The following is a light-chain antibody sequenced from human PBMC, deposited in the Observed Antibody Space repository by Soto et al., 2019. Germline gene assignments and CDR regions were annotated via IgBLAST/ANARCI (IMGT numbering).Light chain of an antibody. CDR3: QQYNNWPLYT. V-gene: IGKV3-15*01. Sequence: EIVMTQSPAILSVSPGDRATLSCRASQSINSNLAWYQQRPGQAPRLLISGASTRATGVPARFSGGGSGTEFTLTISSLQSEDFAVYYCQQYNNWPLYTFGQGT. CDR1: QSINSN. CDR2: GAS. J-gene: IGKJ2*01.